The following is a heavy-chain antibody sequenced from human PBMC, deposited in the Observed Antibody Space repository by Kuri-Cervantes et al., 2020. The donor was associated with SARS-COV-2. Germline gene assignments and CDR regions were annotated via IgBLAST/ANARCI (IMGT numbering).Heavy chain of an antibody. J-gene: IGHJ4*02. CDR1: GGSISSYY. Sequence: SETLSLTCTVSGGSISSYYWSWIRQPPGKGLEWIGYIYYSGSTNYNPSLKSRVTISVDTSKNQFSLKLSSVTAADTAVYYCARGRRAVAGRRNGFDYWGQGTLVTVSS. D-gene: IGHD6-19*01. V-gene: IGHV4-59*12. CDR3: ARGRRAVAGRRNGFDY. CDR2: IYYSGST.